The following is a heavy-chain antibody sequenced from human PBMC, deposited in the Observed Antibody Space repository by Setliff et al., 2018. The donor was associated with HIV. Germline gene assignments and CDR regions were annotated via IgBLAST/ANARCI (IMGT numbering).Heavy chain of an antibody. J-gene: IGHJ3*02. V-gene: IGHV7-4-1*02. CDR3: ARANIYSDAFDI. CDR1: GYSFTTYP. CDR2: ISSNTGNP. D-gene: IGHD2-21*01. Sequence: GASVKVSCKASGYSFTTYPLNWVRQVPGQGVEWMGWISSNTGNPTYAQDFTGRFVFSLDTSVNTAYLQITTLKAEDSAVYYCARANIYSDAFDIWGQGTMVTVSS.